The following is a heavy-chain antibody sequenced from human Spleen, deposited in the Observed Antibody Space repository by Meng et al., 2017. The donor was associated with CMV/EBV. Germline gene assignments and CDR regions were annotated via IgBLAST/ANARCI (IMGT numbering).Heavy chain of an antibody. CDR1: GFTFSSYW. Sequence: GESLKISCGVSGFTFSSYWMSWVRQAPGKGLEWVADIMQDGSEKYYVDSVKGRFTISRDNAENSLYLQMNSLRPEDTAVYYCSRGGRDVSGWTGSYFAYHWGQGMLVTVSS. CDR2: IMQDGSEK. D-gene: IGHD3/OR15-3a*01. CDR3: SRGGRDVSGWTGSYFAYH. J-gene: IGHJ5*02. V-gene: IGHV3-7*01.